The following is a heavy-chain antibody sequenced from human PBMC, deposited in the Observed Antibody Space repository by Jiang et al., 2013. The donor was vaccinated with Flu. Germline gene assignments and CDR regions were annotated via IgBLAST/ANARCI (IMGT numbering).Heavy chain of an antibody. V-gene: IGHV3-23*01. CDR1: GFTSSSYA. Sequence: AASGFTSSSYAMNWVRQAPGKGLEWVSTISGSGVSTYYADSVKGRFTISRDNSKNTLYLQMNSLRAEDSAIYYCAKSGGIVAAPYNWFDPWGQGTLLTVSS. D-gene: IGHD5-12*01. J-gene: IGHJ5*02. CDR2: ISGSGVST. CDR3: AKSGGIVAAPYNWFDP.